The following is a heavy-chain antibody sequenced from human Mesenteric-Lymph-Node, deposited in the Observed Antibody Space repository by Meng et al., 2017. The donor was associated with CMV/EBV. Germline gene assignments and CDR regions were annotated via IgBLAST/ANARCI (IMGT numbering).Heavy chain of an antibody. CDR3: ARAVAGIRWANDY. CDR1: GFTFSSYS. J-gene: IGHJ4*02. V-gene: IGHV3-21*01. Sequence: GGSLRLSCAASGFTFSSYSMNWVRQAPGKGLEWVSSISSSSYIYYADSVKGRFTISRDNAKNSLYLQKNSLRAEDTAVYYCARAVAGIRWANDYWGQGTLVTVSS. CDR2: ISSSSYI. D-gene: IGHD6-19*01.